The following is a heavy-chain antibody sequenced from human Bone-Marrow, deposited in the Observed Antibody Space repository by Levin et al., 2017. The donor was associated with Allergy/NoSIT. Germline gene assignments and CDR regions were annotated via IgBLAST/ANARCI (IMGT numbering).Heavy chain of an antibody. J-gene: IGHJ4*02. CDR1: GYTFTGYY. Sequence: ASVKVSCKTSGYTFTGYYMHWVRQAPGQRLEWMGWIKPNSGGTNYAQKFQGRVTMTRDTSINTAYMELSRLRSDDTAVYYCARDITVTRPQYYFDFWGQGTLVTVSS. D-gene: IGHD4-17*01. CDR3: ARDITVTRPQYYFDF. CDR2: IKPNSGGT. V-gene: IGHV1-2*02.